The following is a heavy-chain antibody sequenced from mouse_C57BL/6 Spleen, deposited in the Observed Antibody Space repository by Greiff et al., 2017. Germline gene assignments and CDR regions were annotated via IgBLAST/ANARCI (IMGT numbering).Heavy chain of an antibody. CDR1: GYTFTSYW. CDR3: ARRSYDYDGVRDYFDD. Sequence: QVQLQQPGTELVKPGASVRLSCKASGYTFTSYWMHWVKQRPGQGLEWIGNINPSNGGTNYNEKFKSKATLTVDNSSSTAYRQLSSLTSEDSAVYYCARRSYDYDGVRDYFDDWGQGTTLTVSS. CDR2: INPSNGGT. D-gene: IGHD2-4*01. J-gene: IGHJ2*01. V-gene: IGHV1-53*01.